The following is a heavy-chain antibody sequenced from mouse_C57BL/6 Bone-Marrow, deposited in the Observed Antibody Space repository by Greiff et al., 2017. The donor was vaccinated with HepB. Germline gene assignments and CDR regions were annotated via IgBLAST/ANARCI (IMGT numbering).Heavy chain of an antibody. CDR1: GFTFSNYW. CDR3: TSSSPYAMDY. V-gene: IGHV6-3*01. J-gene: IGHJ4*01. Sequence: DVMLVESGGGLVQPGGSMKLSCVASGFTFSNYWMNWVRQSPEKGLEWVAQIRLKSDNYATHYAESVKGRFTISRDDSKSSVYLQMNNLRAEDTGIYYCTSSSPYAMDYWGQGTSVTVSS. D-gene: IGHD1-1*01. CDR2: IRLKSDNYAT.